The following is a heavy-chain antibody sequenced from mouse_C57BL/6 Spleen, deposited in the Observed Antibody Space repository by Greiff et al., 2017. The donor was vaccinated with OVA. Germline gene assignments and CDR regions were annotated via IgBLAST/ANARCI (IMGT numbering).Heavy chain of an antibody. CDR3: TRGTTVVATFDD. CDR2: ISSGGDYI. Sequence: EVKLMESGEGLVKPGGSLKLSCAASGFTFSSYAMSWVRQTPEKRLEWVAYISSGGDYIYYADTVKGRLTISRDNARNTLYLQMSRLKSEDTAMEYCTRGTTVVATFDDWGKGTTLTVSA. V-gene: IGHV5-9-1*02. D-gene: IGHD1-1*01. CDR1: GFTFSSYA. J-gene: IGHJ2*01.